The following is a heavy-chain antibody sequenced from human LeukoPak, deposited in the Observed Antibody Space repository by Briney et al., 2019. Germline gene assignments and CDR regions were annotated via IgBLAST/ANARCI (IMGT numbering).Heavy chain of an antibody. V-gene: IGHV1-2*02. CDR2: ISPNSGGT. CDR3: ATLGTSITMVRGVSELDV. Sequence: ASVKASCKASGYTFTGYYMHWVRQAPGQGLEWMGWISPNSGGTNYAQKFQGRVTMTRDTSISTAYMELSRLRSDDTAVYYCATLGTSITMVRGVSELDVWGQGTTVTVSS. D-gene: IGHD3-10*01. CDR1: GYTFTGYY. J-gene: IGHJ6*02.